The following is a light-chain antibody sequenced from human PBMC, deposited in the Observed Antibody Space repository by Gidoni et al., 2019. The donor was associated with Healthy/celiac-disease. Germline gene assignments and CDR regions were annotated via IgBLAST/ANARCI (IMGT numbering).Light chain of an antibody. CDR1: QSSNNY. V-gene: IGKV1-39*01. CDR2: DAS. J-gene: IGKJ1*01. CDR3: QQSYSTPWT. Sequence: DIQMTQSPSSLSASVVDRVTITCRAGQSSNNYLNWYQQKSGKSPNLLIYDASTLQSGVPSRFSGSGSGTDFTLTIGSMQPEDIATYYCQQSYSTPWTFGQGTKVEIK.